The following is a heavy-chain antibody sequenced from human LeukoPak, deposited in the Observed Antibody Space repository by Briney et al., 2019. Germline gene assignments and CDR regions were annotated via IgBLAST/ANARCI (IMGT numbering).Heavy chain of an antibody. Sequence: GGSLRLSCAASGFTFSDYAMHWVRQAPGKGLELVSVIGAIGVYTYYANSVKGRFTISRDNSKSTVSLQMGSLRDEDMAVYYCARSPPGRTNWNYYDYWGRGTLVTVSS. V-gene: IGHV3-64*01. D-gene: IGHD1-1*01. J-gene: IGHJ4*02. CDR1: GFTFSDYA. CDR3: ARSPPGRTNWNYYDY. CDR2: IGAIGVYT.